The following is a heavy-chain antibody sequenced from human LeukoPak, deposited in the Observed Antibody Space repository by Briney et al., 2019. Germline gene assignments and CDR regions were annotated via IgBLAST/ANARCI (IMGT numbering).Heavy chain of an antibody. CDR1: GGSVSSGSYY. Sequence: KPSETLSLTCTVSGGSVSSGSYYWSWIRQPPGKGLEWIGYIYYSGSTNYNPSLKSRVTISVDTSKNQFSLKLSSVTAADTAVYYCARGSPSVYWGQGTLVTVSS. V-gene: IGHV4-61*01. CDR2: IYYSGST. CDR3: ARGSPSVY. J-gene: IGHJ4*02.